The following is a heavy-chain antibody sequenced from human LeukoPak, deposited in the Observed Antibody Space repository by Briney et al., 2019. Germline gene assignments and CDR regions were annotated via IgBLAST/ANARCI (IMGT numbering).Heavy chain of an antibody. J-gene: IGHJ5*01. CDR1: GYSFATHW. Sequence: GESLKISCKGSGYSFATHWIAWVRQMPGKGLGWMGIIYPGDSDTRYSPPFEGQVTISADKSTSTAYLQWSSLKASDTAMYYCARPKNGYSPLDSWGQGTLVTVSS. V-gene: IGHV5-51*01. CDR2: IYPGDSDT. D-gene: IGHD5-24*01. CDR3: ARPKNGYSPLDS.